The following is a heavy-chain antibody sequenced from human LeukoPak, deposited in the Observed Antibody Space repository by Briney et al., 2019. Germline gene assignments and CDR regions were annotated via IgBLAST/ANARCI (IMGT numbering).Heavy chain of an antibody. Sequence: ASVKVSCKASGYTFTGYYMHWVRQAPGQGLEWMGWINPNSGGTNYAQKFQGRVTMTRDKSISTAYMELSRLRSDDTAVYYCARTYYYDSSGHLPSWGQGTTVTVSS. J-gene: IGHJ6*02. CDR3: ARTYYYDSSGHLPS. CDR1: GYTFTGYY. CDR2: INPNSGGT. V-gene: IGHV1-2*02. D-gene: IGHD3-22*01.